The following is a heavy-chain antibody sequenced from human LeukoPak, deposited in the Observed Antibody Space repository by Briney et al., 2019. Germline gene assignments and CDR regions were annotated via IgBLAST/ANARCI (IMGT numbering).Heavy chain of an antibody. CDR1: GGSFSGDY. J-gene: IGHJ4*02. V-gene: IGHV4-34*01. D-gene: IGHD1-26*01. CDR2: INHSGST. Sequence: SGTLSLTCAVYGGSFSGDYWSWIRQPPGKELEWIGEINHSGSTNYNPSLKSRVTISVDTSKNQFSLKLSSVTAADTAVYYCARWEGGSYYDFDYWGQGTLVTVSS. CDR3: ARWEGGSYYDFDY.